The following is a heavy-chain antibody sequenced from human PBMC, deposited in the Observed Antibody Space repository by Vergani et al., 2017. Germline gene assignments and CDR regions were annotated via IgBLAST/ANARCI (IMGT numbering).Heavy chain of an antibody. Sequence: QVQLQESGPGLVKPSQTLSLTCTVSGGSISSGGYYWSWIRQHPGKGLEWIGYIYYSGSTYYNPSLESRVTISVDTSKNQFSLKLSSVTAADTAVYYCARDGASSSWSAFDYWGQGTLVTVSS. V-gene: IGHV4-31*03. CDR3: ARDGASSSWSAFDY. D-gene: IGHD6-13*01. J-gene: IGHJ4*02. CDR2: IYYSGST. CDR1: GGSISSGGYY.